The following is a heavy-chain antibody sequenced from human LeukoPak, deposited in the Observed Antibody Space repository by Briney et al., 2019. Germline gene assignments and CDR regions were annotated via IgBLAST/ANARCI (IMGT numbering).Heavy chain of an antibody. Sequence: SETPSLTCTVSGVSITNYYWAWIRQPAGKGLEWIGRMYISGSTNYNPSLKSRVTISIDKPKNQFSLKLRSVTAADTALYYCARDYLVGAPLDSWGQGTLVTVSS. CDR2: MYISGST. CDR3: ARDYLVGAPLDS. CDR1: GVSITNYY. J-gene: IGHJ4*02. D-gene: IGHD1-26*01. V-gene: IGHV4-4*07.